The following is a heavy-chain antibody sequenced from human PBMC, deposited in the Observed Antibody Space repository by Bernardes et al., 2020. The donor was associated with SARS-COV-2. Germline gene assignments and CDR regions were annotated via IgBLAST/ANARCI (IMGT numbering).Heavy chain of an antibody. J-gene: IGHJ4*02. CDR1: GYSLTALP. CDR3: AGRITLFGVITGFFDR. D-gene: IGHD3-3*01. CDR2: FDSEDGQT. Sequence: ASVKVSCKVSGYSLTALPIHWVRQAPGKGLEWMGGFDSEDGQTIYAQKFQGRVTMIEDTSTDTAYMELNSLRSEDPAVYFCAGRITLFGVITGFFDRWGQGTLVTVSS. V-gene: IGHV1-24*01.